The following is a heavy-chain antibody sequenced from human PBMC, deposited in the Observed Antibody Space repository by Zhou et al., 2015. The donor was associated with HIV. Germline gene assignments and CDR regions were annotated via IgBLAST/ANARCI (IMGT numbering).Heavy chain of an antibody. CDR2: ISGSGGST. CDR3: AKDLGKAPRGTSIAARPSFYSFDY. V-gene: IGHV3-23*01. J-gene: IGHJ4*02. D-gene: IGHD6-6*01. CDR1: GFTFSSYA. Sequence: EVQLLESGGGLVQPGGSLRLSCAASGFTFSSYAMSWVRQAPGKGLEWVSAISGSGGSTYYADSVKGRFTISRDNSKNTLYLQMNSLRAEDTAVYYCAKDLGKAPRGTSIAARPSFYSFDYWGQGTLVTVSS.